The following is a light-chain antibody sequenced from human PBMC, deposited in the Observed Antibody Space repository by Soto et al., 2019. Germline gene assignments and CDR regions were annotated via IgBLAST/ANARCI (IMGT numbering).Light chain of an antibody. CDR1: QSVSANY. CDR2: GAS. CDR3: QQYGSVPWT. V-gene: IGKV3-20*01. J-gene: IGKJ1*01. Sequence: EIVLTQSPGTLSLSPGEEATLSCRASQSVSANYLAWYQQKPGQTPRPLIYGASSRAIGIPDRFSGSGSGTDFTLTISRLEPEDFAVYYCQQYGSVPWTFGQGTKVEIK.